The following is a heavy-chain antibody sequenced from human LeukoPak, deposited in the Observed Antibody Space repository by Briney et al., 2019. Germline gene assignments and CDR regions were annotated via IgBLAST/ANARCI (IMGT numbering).Heavy chain of an antibody. Sequence: PGGSLRLSCAAFGFTFCTYTMSWVRQAPGKGLEWVSAISGSGGSTYYADSVKGRFTISRDNSKNTLYLQMNSLRAEDTAVYSCATRASGSGTSLYYFDYWGQGTLVTVSS. D-gene: IGHD3-10*01. CDR1: GFTFCTYT. CDR3: ATRASGSGTSLYYFDY. CDR2: ISGSGGST. V-gene: IGHV3-23*01. J-gene: IGHJ4*02.